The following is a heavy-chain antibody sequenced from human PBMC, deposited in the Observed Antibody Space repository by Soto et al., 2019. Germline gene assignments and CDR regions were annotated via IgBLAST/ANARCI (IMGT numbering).Heavy chain of an antibody. J-gene: IGHJ5*02. CDR1: GVSFSGYY. CDR3: ARGPLLRGYSYGYWFDP. V-gene: IGHV4-34*01. D-gene: IGHD5-18*01. Sequence: PSETLSLTCAFYGVSFSGYYWSWIRQPPGKGLEWIGEINHSGSTNYNPSLKSRVTISVDTSKNQFSLKLSSVTAADTAVYYCARGPLLRGYSYGYWFDPWGQGTLVTVSS. CDR2: INHSGST.